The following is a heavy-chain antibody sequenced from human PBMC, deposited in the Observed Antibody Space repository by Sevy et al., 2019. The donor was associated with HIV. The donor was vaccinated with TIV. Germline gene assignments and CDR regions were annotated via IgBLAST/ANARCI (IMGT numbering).Heavy chain of an antibody. Sequence: GGSLRLSCTASGFIFGDNGMSWVHQAPGKGLEWIAFFKSKIHGGTTENAASVKGRFTISRDDSKNIIYLQMSNLKTEDTGVYYCTRWSGSQSIFDYWGQGTLVTVSS. CDR3: TRWSGSQSIFDY. CDR1: GFIFGDNG. D-gene: IGHD1-26*01. CDR2: FKSKIHGGTT. V-gene: IGHV3-49*04. J-gene: IGHJ4*02.